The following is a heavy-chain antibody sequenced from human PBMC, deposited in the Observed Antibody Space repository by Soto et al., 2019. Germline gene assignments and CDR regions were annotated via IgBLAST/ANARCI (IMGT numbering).Heavy chain of an antibody. CDR1: GGSISSGGYH. D-gene: IGHD3-22*01. J-gene: IGHJ4*02. CDR2: IYYSGST. CDR3: ERHSIWLLLSDY. V-gene: IGHV4-39*01. Sequence: TSETLSLTCTVSGGSISSGGYHWSWIRQHPGKGLEWIGYIYYSGSTYYNPSLKSRVTISVDTSKNQFSLKLGSVTAADTAVYFCERHSIWLLLSDYWGQGTLVTVSS.